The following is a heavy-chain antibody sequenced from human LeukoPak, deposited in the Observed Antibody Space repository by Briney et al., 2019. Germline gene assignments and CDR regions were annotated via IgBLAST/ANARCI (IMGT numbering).Heavy chain of an antibody. J-gene: IGHJ5*02. CDR2: ISGSGGST. CDR3: AKDRSSGSVLFSPKRFDP. D-gene: IGHD6-19*01. V-gene: IGHV3-23*01. CDR1: GFTFSSYA. Sequence: PGGSLRLSCAASGFTFSSYAMSWVRQAPGKGLEWVSAISGSGGSTYYADSVKGRFTISTDNSKNTLYLQMNSLRAEDTAVYSCAKDRSSGSVLFSPKRFDPWGQGTLVTVSS.